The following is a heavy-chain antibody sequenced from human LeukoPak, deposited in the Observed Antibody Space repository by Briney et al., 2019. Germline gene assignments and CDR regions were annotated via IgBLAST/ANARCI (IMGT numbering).Heavy chain of an antibody. Sequence: GGSLRLSCSASGFTFSSYAMHWVRQAPGKGLGYVSAISSNGGSTYYADSVKGRFTISRDNSKNTLYLQMSSLRAEDTAVYYCVKEDSYSSGWYVPYYYGMDVWGQGTTVTVSS. CDR2: ISSNGGST. D-gene: IGHD6-19*01. CDR1: GFTFSSYA. J-gene: IGHJ6*02. CDR3: VKEDSYSSGWYVPYYYGMDV. V-gene: IGHV3-64D*06.